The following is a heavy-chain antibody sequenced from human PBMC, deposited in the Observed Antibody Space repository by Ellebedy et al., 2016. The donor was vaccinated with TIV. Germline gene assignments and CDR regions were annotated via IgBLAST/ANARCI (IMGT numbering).Heavy chain of an antibody. CDR2: ISNTGSRT. V-gene: IGHV3-23*01. CDR1: GFTFSSYA. D-gene: IGHD3-22*01. CDR3: AKGRGGGSDTSAPRYYFDY. J-gene: IGHJ4*02. Sequence: GESLKISCAASGFTFSSYAMSWVRQAPGPGLEWVSTISNTGSRTYYADSVEGRFIISRDNSKKTLYLQMNSLRAEDTAVYYCAKGRGGGSDTSAPRYYFDYWGLGTLVTVSS.